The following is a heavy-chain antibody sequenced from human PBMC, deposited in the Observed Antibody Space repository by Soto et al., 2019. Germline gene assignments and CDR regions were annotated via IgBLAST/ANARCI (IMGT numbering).Heavy chain of an antibody. CDR2: ISGSGGST. D-gene: IGHD1-26*01. V-gene: IGHV3-23*01. CDR3: ARRGSGSYYDY. CDR1: GFTFSSYV. Sequence: EVQLLESGGGLVQPGGSLRLSCAASGFTFSSYVMRWVRQAPGKGLEWVSAISGSGGSTYYADSVKGRFTISRDNSKNTLDLQMNSLRAEDTAVYYCARRGSGSYYDYWGQGTLVTVSS. J-gene: IGHJ4*02.